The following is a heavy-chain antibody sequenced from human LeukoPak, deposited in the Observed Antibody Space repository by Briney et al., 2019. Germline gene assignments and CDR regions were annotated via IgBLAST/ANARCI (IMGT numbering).Heavy chain of an antibody. V-gene: IGHV4-61*02. D-gene: IGHD5-12*01. CDR3: ARGNSGYAKALYWFDP. J-gene: IGHJ5*02. Sequence: PSQTLSLTCTVSGGSISSGSYYWSWIRQPAGKGLEWIGRIYTSGSTNYNPSLKSRVTISVDTSKNQFSLKLSSVTAADTAVYYCARGNSGYAKALYWFDPWGQGTLVTVSS. CDR1: GGSISSGSYY. CDR2: IYTSGST.